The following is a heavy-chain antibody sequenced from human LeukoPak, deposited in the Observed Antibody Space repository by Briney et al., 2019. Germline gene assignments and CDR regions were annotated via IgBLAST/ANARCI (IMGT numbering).Heavy chain of an antibody. CDR2: ISGSGGST. Sequence: GGSLRLSCAASGFTFSSYAMSWVRQAPGKGLEWVSAISGSGGSTYYADSVKGRFTISRDNSKNTLYLQMNSLRDEDTAMYYCARSNSSGRGAFGIWGQGTMVTVSS. CDR3: ARSNSSGRGAFGI. CDR1: GFTFSSYA. D-gene: IGHD3-22*01. J-gene: IGHJ3*02. V-gene: IGHV3-23*01.